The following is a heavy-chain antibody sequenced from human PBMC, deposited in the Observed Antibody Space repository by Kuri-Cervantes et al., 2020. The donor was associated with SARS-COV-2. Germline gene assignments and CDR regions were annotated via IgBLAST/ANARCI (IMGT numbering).Heavy chain of an antibody. CDR1: GDTFNSCT. D-gene: IGHD5-12*01. CDR3: ARGLKYQLLAPKFGLDV. J-gene: IGHJ6*02. V-gene: IGHV1-69*06. CDR2: IIPMFNTA. Sequence: SVKVSCKASGDTFNSCTFTWVRQAPGQGLEWVGGIIPMFNTANYAPKFRGRVTITAERSTNIVYMELRNLISEDTAMYYCARGLKYQLLAPKFGLDVRGQGTTVTVSS.